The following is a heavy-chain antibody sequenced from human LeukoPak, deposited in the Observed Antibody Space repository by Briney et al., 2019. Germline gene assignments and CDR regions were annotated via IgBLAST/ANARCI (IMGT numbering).Heavy chain of an antibody. Sequence: SETLSLTCAVSSGSIYSHYWGWIRQPPGKGLEWIGDIYYKGNTNYNPSLKSRVTISLDTSKNHLSLTLTSEVAADTAIYYCMRRDTGWNYSDYWGQGILVTVSS. CDR2: IYYKGNT. V-gene: IGHV4-59*08. J-gene: IGHJ4*02. CDR1: SGSIYSHY. D-gene: IGHD6-19*01. CDR3: MRRDTGWNYSDY.